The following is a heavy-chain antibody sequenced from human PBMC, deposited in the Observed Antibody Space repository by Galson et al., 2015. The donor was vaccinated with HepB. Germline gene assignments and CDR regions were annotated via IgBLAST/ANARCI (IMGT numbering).Heavy chain of an antibody. CDR1: GFTFSSYW. D-gene: IGHD1-26*01. CDR2: IKQDGSEK. J-gene: IGHJ4*02. Sequence: SLRLSCAASGFTFSSYWMSWVRQAPGKGLEWVANIKQDGSEKYYVDSVKGRFTISRDNAKNSLYLQMNSLRAEDTAVYYCARDEAEIVGATYFDYWGQGTLVTVSS. V-gene: IGHV3-7*03. CDR3: ARDEAEIVGATYFDY.